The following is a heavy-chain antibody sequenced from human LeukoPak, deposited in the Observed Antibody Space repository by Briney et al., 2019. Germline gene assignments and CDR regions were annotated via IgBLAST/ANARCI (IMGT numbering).Heavy chain of an antibody. Sequence: ASVNVSCKASGYTFTNYGISWVRQAPGQGLEWMGWISAYNGNTNYAQKLQGRVTMTTDTSTSTAYMELRSLRSDDTAVYYCARVYCSSTSCFVYWFDPWGQGTLVTVSS. J-gene: IGHJ5*02. CDR2: ISAYNGNT. V-gene: IGHV1-18*01. CDR1: GYTFTNYG. CDR3: ARVYCSSTSCFVYWFDP. D-gene: IGHD2-2*01.